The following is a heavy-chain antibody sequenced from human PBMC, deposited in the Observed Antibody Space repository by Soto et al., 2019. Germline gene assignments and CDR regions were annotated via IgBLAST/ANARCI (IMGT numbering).Heavy chain of an antibody. CDR2: ISGSGGST. V-gene: IGHV3-23*01. D-gene: IGHD6-13*01. J-gene: IGHJ5*02. Sequence: GGSLRLSCAASGFTFSSYAMSWVRQAPGKGLEWVSAISGSGGSTYYADSVKGRFTISRDNSKNTPYLQMNSLRAEDAAVYYCARKYPRIAAAGTKVDPWGQGTLVTVSS. CDR1: GFTFSSYA. CDR3: ARKYPRIAAAGTKVDP.